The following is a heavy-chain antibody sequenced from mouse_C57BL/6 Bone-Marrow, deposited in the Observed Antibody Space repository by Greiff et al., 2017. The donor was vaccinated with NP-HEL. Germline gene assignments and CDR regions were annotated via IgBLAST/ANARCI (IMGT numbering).Heavy chain of an antibody. CDR1: GYTFTSYR. V-gene: IGHV1-69*01. Sequence: VQLQQPGAELVMPGASGYTFTSYRMHWVKQRPGQGLEWIGEIDPSDSYTNYNQKFKGKSTLTVDKSSSTAYMQLSSLTSEDSAVYYCARRGTTVVDPLDYWGQGTTLTVSS. CDR3: ARRGTTVVDPLDY. D-gene: IGHD1-1*01. CDR2: IDPSDSYT. J-gene: IGHJ2*01.